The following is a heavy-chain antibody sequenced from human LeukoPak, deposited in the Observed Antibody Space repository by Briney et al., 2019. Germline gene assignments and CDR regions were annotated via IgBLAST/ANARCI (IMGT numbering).Heavy chain of an antibody. CDR1: GFTFNSYA. CDR3: AKDRGYSYGYYYYGMDV. V-gene: IGHV3-23*01. Sequence: PGGSLRLSCAAPGFTFNSYAMSSVRQAPGKGLEWDSAISGSGGSTYYADSVKGRFTISRDNSKNTLYLQMSSLRAEDTAVYYCAKDRGYSYGYYYYGMDVWGQGTTVTVSS. D-gene: IGHD5-18*01. J-gene: IGHJ6*02. CDR2: ISGSGGST.